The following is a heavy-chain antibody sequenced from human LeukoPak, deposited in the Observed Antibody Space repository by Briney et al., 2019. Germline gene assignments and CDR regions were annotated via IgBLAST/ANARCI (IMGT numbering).Heavy chain of an antibody. Sequence: GASVKVSCKASGYTFTSYDINWVRQATGQGLEWIGWMNPNSGNTGYAQKFQGRVTMTRNTSISTAYMELSSLRSEDTAVYYWEKRAYDILTGYYGIDYWGQGTLVTVSS. CDR1: GYTFTSYD. CDR3: EKRAYDILTGYYGIDY. CDR2: MNPNSGNT. J-gene: IGHJ4*02. D-gene: IGHD3-9*01. V-gene: IGHV1-8*01.